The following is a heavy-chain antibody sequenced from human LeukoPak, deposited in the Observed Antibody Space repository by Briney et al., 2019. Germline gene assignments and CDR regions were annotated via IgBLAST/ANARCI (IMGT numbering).Heavy chain of an antibody. V-gene: IGHV1-69*04. CDR3: ARERGGQWLVPATFDY. D-gene: IGHD6-19*01. CDR2: IIPILGIA. Sequence: SVKVSCKASGGTFSSYATSWVRQAPGQGLEWMGRIIPILGIANYAQKFQGRVTITADKSTSTAYMELSSLRSEDTAVYYCARERGGQWLVPATFDYWGQGTLVTVSS. J-gene: IGHJ4*02. CDR1: GGTFSSYA.